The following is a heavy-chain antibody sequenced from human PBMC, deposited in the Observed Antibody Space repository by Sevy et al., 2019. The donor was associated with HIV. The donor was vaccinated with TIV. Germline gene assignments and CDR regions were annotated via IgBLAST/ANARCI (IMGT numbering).Heavy chain of an antibody. CDR2: ISPVDDT. V-gene: IGHV3-13*01. CDR3: VRAGGTFDSYWYFDL. CDR1: GSTFTDYD. J-gene: IGHJ2*01. D-gene: IGHD1-26*01. Sequence: GGSLRLSCAASGSTFTDYDMHWVRQGSGRGLEWVSGISPVDDTNYPDFLKGRFTISRENAKKSLFLQINSLRAENTAVYYCVRAGGTFDSYWYFDLWGRGTLVTVSS.